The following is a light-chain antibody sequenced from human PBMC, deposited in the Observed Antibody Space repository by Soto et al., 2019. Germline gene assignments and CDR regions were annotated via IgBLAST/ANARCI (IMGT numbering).Light chain of an antibody. J-gene: IGLJ1*01. CDR1: SSDVGAYDY. CDR3: SSYKSSSTRV. CDR2: EVS. V-gene: IGLV2-14*03. Sequence: QSVLTQPASVSGSPGQLITISCPGTSSDVGAYDYVSWYQQHPDKAPKLMIYEVSNRPSGVSNRFSGSKSVNTATLTISGLQADDEADYYCSSYKSSSTRVFGTGTKVTVL.